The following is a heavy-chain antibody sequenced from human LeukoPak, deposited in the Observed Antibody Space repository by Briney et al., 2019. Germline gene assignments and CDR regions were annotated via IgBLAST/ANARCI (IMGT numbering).Heavy chain of an antibody. CDR1: GFTFSSYA. J-gene: IGHJ4*02. V-gene: IGHV3-23*01. Sequence: GGSLRLSCAASGFTFSSYAMSWVRQAPGEGLEWVSGIGGSGTRTYYADSVKGRFTISRDNSKNTLYLQMNSLRDEDTAVYYCAKDSHWILFDDWGQGTLVTVSS. D-gene: IGHD2-2*03. CDR2: IGGSGTRT. CDR3: AKDSHWILFDD.